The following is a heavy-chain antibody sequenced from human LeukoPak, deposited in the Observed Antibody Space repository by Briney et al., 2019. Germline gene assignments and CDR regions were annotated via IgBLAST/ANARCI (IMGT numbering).Heavy chain of an antibody. J-gene: IGHJ6*04. Sequence: GGSLRLSCAASGFTFNSYAMTWVRQAPGKGLEWVSLISDSGGRIYYADSVKGRFTISRDNAKNSLYLQMSSLRAEDTAVYYCAELGITMIGGVWGKGTTATISS. D-gene: IGHD3-10*02. CDR2: ISDSGGRI. CDR1: GFTFNSYA. CDR3: AELGITMIGGV. V-gene: IGHV3-23*01.